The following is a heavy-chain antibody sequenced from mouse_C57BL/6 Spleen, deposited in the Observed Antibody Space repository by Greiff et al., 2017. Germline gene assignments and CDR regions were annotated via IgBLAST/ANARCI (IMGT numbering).Heavy chain of an antibody. V-gene: IGHV2-3*01. CDR1: GFSLTSYG. CDR2: IWGDGST. D-gene: IGHD1-1*01. CDR3: AIFITTVVAPGLAY. J-gene: IGHJ3*01. Sequence: VKLEESGPGLVAPSQSLSITCTVSGFSLTSYGVSWVRQPPGKGLEWLGVIWGDGSTNYHSALISRLSISKDNSKSQVFLKLNSLQTDDTATYYCAIFITTVVAPGLAYWGQGTLVTVSA.